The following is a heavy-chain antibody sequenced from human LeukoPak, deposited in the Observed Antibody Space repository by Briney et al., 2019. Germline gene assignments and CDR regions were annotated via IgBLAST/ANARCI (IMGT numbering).Heavy chain of an antibody. CDR2: IIPIFGTA. J-gene: IGHJ5*02. CDR1: GGSLSSYA. D-gene: IGHD6-13*01. V-gene: IGHV1-69*05. CDR3: ASAIAAAGDGENWFDP. Sequence: SVEVSCKASGGSLSSYAISWVRQAPGQGLEWMGGIIPIFGTANYAQKFQGRVTITTDESTSTAYMELSSLRSEDTAVYYCASAIAAAGDGENWFDPWGQGTLVTVSS.